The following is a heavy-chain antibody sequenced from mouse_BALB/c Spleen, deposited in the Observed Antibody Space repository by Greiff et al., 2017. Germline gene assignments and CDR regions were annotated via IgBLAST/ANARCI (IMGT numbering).Heavy chain of an antibody. D-gene: IGHD1-1*01. CDR3: AGHYYGSNYYAMDY. Sequence: VQLQQSGAELVRPGVSVKISCKGSGYTFTDYAMHWVKQSHAKSLEWIGVISTYYGDASYNQKFKGKATMTVDKSSSTAYMELARLTSEDSAIYYCAGHYYGSNYYAMDYWGQGASVAVSS. V-gene: IGHV1S137*01. J-gene: IGHJ4*01. CDR2: ISTYYGDA. CDR1: GYTFTDYA.